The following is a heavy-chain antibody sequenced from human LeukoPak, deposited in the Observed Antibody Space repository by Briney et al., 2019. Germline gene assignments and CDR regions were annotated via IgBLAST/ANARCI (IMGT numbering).Heavy chain of an antibody. CDR1: GGSISSSSYY. CDR2: IYYSGST. J-gene: IGHJ4*02. CDR3: ASSNVLLWFGAPDY. V-gene: IGHV4-39*01. Sequence: SETLSLTCTVSGGSISSSSYYWGWIRQPPGKGLEWIGSIYYSGSTYYNPPLKSRVTISVDTSKNQFSLKLSSVTAADTAVYYCASSNVLLWFGAPDYWGQGTLVTVSS. D-gene: IGHD3-10*01.